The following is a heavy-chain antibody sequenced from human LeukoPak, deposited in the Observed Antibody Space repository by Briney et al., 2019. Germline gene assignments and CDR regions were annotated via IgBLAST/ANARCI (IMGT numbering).Heavy chain of an antibody. CDR1: GGSFNGYY. CDR2: INHSGST. CDR3: ARGSYCTNGVCYLNYYYYMDV. D-gene: IGHD2-8*01. J-gene: IGHJ6*03. V-gene: IGHV4-34*01. Sequence: SETLSLTCAVYGGSFNGYYWSWIRQPPGKGLEWIGEINHSGSTNYSPSLKSRVTLSVDTSKNQFSLRLSSVTAADTAVYYCARGSYCTNGVCYLNYYYYMDVWGKGTTVTVSS.